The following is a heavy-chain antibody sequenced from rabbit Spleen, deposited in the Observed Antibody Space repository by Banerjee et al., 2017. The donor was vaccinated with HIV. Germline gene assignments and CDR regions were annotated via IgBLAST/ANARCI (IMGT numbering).Heavy chain of an antibody. CDR3: ARGIAYNL. D-gene: IGHD6-1*01. V-gene: IGHV1S40*01. Sequence: QSLEESGGGLAKPGASLTLTCTASGFSLSSSYWICWVRQAPGKGLEWIACIYAGSSGSTYYASWAKGRFTFSKTSSTTVTLQMTSLTAADTATYFWARGIAYNLWGPGTLVTVS. CDR2: IYAGSSGST. J-gene: IGHJ4*01. CDR1: GFSLSSSYW.